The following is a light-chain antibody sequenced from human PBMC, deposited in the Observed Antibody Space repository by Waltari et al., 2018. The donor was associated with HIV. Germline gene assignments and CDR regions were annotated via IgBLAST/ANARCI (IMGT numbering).Light chain of an antibody. J-gene: IGLJ3*02. CDR2: KDT. CDR3: QSAGGGGTYR. Sequence: SYDLTQPPSVSVSPGQTARIICSGSALSKDYTFWHQQKPGQAPVLVIYKDTERASGIPWRCSGSTSGKVVTLTISDVEPDDEAGYYCQSAGGGGTYRFGGGTKLTVL. CDR1: ALSKDY. V-gene: IGLV3-25*03.